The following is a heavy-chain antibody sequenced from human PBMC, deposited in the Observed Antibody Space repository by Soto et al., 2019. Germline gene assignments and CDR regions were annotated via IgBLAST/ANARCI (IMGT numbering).Heavy chain of an antibody. D-gene: IGHD3-22*01. CDR3: ARSPIVVVQKADY. CDR1: GYSFTSYW. CDR2: IDPSDSYT. V-gene: IGHV5-10-1*01. Sequence: SGESLKISCKGSGYSFTSYWISWVRQMPGKGLEWMGRIDPSDSYTNYSPSFQGHVTISADKSISTAYLQWSSLKASDTAMYYCARSPIVVVQKADYWGQGTLVTVSS. J-gene: IGHJ4*02.